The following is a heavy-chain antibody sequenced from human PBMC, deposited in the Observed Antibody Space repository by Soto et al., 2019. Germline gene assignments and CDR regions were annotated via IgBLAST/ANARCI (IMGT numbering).Heavy chain of an antibody. V-gene: IGHV4-31*03. CDR1: GGSLSSGGYY. J-gene: IGHJ4*02. CDR3: ANSSGWFFRFDY. D-gene: IGHD6-19*01. CDR2: IYYSGST. Sequence: TLSLTGTVSGGSLSSGGYYWSWIRQHPGKGLEWSGYIYYSGSTYYNPSLKSRVTISVDTSKNQFSLKLSSVTAADTAVYYCANSSGWFFRFDYWGQGTLVTSPQ.